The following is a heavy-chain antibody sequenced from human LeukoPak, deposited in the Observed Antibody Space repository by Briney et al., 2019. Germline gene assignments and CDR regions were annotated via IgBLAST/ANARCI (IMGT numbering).Heavy chain of an antibody. D-gene: IGHD1-7*01. CDR1: GFTFSSYA. CDR2: ISGSGGST. CDR3: AKDPYNWNYFTVFDP. V-gene: IGHV3-23*01. J-gene: IGHJ5*02. Sequence: GGSLRLSCAASGFTFSSYATSWARQAPGKGLEWVSAISGSGGSTYYADSVKGRFTISRDNSKNTLYLQMNSLRAEDTAVYYCAKDPYNWNYFTVFDPWGQGTLVTVSS.